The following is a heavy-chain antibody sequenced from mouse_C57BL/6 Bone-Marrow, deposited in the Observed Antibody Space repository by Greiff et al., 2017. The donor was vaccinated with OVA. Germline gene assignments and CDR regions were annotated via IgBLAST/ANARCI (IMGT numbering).Heavy chain of an antibody. Sequence: VQLQQSGPELVKPGASVKISCKASGYTFTDYYMNWVKQSHGKSLEWIGDINPNNGGTSYNQKFKGKATLTVDKSSSTAYMELRSLTSEDSAVYYCARWDDYDEVDYWGQGTTLTVSS. CDR2: INPNNGGT. CDR3: ARWDDYDEVDY. J-gene: IGHJ2*01. CDR1: GYTFTDYY. V-gene: IGHV1-26*01. D-gene: IGHD2-4*01.